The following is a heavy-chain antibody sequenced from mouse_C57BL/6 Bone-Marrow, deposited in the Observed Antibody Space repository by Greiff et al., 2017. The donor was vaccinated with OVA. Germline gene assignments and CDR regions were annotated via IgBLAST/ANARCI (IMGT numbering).Heavy chain of an antibody. D-gene: IGHD2-4*01. J-gene: IGHJ4*01. Sequence: VKLVESGAELVKPGASVKMSCKASGYTFTSYWITWVKQRPGQGLEWIGDIYPGSGSTNYNEKFKSKATLTVDTSSSTAYMQLSSLTSEDSAVYYCARGGLYDYGLYYAMDYWGQGTSVTVSS. CDR3: ARGGLYDYGLYYAMDY. CDR1: GYTFTSYW. CDR2: IYPGSGST. V-gene: IGHV1-55*01.